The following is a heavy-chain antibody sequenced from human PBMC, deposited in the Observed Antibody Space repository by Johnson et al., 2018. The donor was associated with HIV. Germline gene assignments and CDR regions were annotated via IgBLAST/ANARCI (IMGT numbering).Heavy chain of an antibody. Sequence: VQLVESGGGLVKPGGSLRLSCAASGFTFSNAWMSWVRQAPGKGLEWVGRIKSKTDGGTTDYAAPVKGRFTIARDDSKNTLYLQMNSLKTEDTAVYYCARDLRDIVVPDAFDIWGQGTMVTVSS. CDR1: GFTFSNAW. V-gene: IGHV3-15*01. CDR3: ARDLRDIVVPDAFDI. CDR2: IKSKTDGGTT. J-gene: IGHJ3*02. D-gene: IGHD5-12*01.